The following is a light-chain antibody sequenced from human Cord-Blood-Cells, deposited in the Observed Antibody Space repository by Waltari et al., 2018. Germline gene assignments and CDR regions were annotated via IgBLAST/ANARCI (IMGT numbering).Light chain of an antibody. V-gene: IGLV3-27*01. CDR2: KDS. CDR3: YSAADNNVV. J-gene: IGLJ2*01. Sequence: SYELTQPSSVSVSPGQTARITCSGDVLAQKSTRWFQQKPGQAPVLVIYKDSERPSGIPERFSGSSSGTTVALTISGAQVEDEADYYCYSAADNNVVFGGGTKLTVL. CDR1: VLAQKS.